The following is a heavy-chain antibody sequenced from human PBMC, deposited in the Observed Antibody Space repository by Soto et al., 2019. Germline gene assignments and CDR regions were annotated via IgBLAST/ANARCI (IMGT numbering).Heavy chain of an antibody. CDR1: GYTFTSYA. CDR2: INAGNGNT. CDR3: ARGLRGYLHDLEY. Sequence: QVQLVQSGAEVKKPGASVKVSCKASGYTFTSYAMHWVRQAPGQRLEWMGWINAGNGNTKYSQKFQGRVTTTRDTSASTAYMELSSRRSEDTAVYYCARGLRGYLHDLEYWGQGTLGSVSS. D-gene: IGHD5-18*01. J-gene: IGHJ4*02. V-gene: IGHV1-3*01.